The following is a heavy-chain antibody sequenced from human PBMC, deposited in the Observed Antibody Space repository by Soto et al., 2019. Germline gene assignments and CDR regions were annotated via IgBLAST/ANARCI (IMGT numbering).Heavy chain of an antibody. D-gene: IGHD5-12*01. CDR2: ISGSGGST. J-gene: IGHJ3*02. V-gene: IGHV3-23*01. CDR3: AKDPPGGYGFVDAFDI. CDR1: GFIFSSYA. Sequence: EVQLLESGGGLVQPGGSLRLSCAASGFIFSSYAMSWVRQAPGKGLEWVSVISGSGGSTYYADSVKGRFTISRDTSKNTLYLQMNTLRAEDTAVYYCAKDPPGGYGFVDAFDIWGQGTMVTVSS.